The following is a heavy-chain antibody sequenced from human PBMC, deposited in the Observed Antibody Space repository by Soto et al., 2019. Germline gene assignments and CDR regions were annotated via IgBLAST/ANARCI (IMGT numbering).Heavy chain of an antibody. J-gene: IGHJ3*02. CDR1: GYTFTGYY. Sequence: GASVKVSCKASGYTFTGYYMHCVRQAPGQGLEWMGWINPNSGGTNYAQKFQGWVTMARDTSISTAYMELSRLRSDDTAVYYCAREEGHIVVVPAASANDAFDIWGQGTMVTVSS. CDR2: INPNSGGT. D-gene: IGHD2-2*01. V-gene: IGHV1-2*04. CDR3: AREEGHIVVVPAASANDAFDI.